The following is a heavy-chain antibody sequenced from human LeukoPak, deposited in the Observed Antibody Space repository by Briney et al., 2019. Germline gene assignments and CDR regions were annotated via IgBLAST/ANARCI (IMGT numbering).Heavy chain of an antibody. Sequence: GASVKVSCKASRGTFSSYAISWVRQAPGQGLEWTGGIIPIFGTANYAQKFQGRVTITTDESTSTAYMELSSLRSEDTAVYYCARSIFYGDYAPWYYFDYWGQGTLDTVSS. CDR3: ARSIFYGDYAPWYYFDY. CDR1: RGTFSSYA. D-gene: IGHD4-17*01. J-gene: IGHJ4*02. V-gene: IGHV1-69*05. CDR2: IIPIFGTA.